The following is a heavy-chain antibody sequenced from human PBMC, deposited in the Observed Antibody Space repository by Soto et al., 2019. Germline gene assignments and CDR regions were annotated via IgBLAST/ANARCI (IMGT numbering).Heavy chain of an antibody. V-gene: IGHV4-4*07. Sequence: SETLSLTCTVSGASISGFYWSWIRKSAGKGLEWIGRIYATGTTDYNHSLKSRVMMSVDTSKKQFSLKLRSVTAADTAVYYCVRDGTKTLRDWFDPWGQGISVTVSS. CDR2: IYATGTT. J-gene: IGHJ5*02. CDR1: GASISGFY. CDR3: VRDGTKTLRDWFDP. D-gene: IGHD1-1*01.